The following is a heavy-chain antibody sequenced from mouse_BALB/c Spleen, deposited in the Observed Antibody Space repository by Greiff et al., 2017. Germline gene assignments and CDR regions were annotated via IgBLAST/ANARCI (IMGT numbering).Heavy chain of an antibody. J-gene: IGHJ3*01. CDR2: ISYSGST. CDR1: GYSITSDYA. D-gene: IGHD2-4*01. Sequence: EVKLQESGPGLVKPSQSLSLTCTVTGYSITSDYAWNWIRQFPGNKLEWMGYISYSGSTSYNPSLKSRISITRDTSKNQFFLQLNSVTTEDTATYYCAGYDYDVMFAYWGQGTLVTVSA. CDR3: AGYDYDVMFAY. V-gene: IGHV3-2*02.